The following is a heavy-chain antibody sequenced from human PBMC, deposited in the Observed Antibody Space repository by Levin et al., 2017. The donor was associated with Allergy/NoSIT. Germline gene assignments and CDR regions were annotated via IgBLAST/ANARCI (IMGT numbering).Heavy chain of an antibody. CDR1: GFTFRSYD. V-gene: IGHV3-23*01. J-gene: IGHJ4*02. CDR2: IRGSGGTT. CDR3: AKAYSGDY. Sequence: GGSLRLSCAASGFTFRSYDMNWVRQAPGKGLEWVSGIRGSGGTTYYADSVKGRFTISRDNSKNTLYVQMNSLRAEDTAVYYCAKAYSGDYWGQGTLVTVSS. D-gene: IGHD2-15*01.